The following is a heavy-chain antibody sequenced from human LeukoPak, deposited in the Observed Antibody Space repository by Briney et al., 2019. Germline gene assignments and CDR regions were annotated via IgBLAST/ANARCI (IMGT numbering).Heavy chain of an antibody. Sequence: GGSLRLSCAASGFTFSNYAMSWVRQAPGKGLEWVSAISGSGGSTYYADSVKGRFTISRDNSKNTLYLQMNSLRAEDTAVYYCAKPGSSSWYGYFDLWGRGTLVTVSS. CDR1: GFTFSNYA. D-gene: IGHD6-13*01. J-gene: IGHJ2*01. V-gene: IGHV3-23*01. CDR2: ISGSGGST. CDR3: AKPGSSSWYGYFDL.